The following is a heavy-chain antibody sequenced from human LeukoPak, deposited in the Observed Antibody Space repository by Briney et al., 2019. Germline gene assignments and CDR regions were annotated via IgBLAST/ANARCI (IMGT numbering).Heavy chain of an antibody. J-gene: IGHJ4*02. Sequence: GGSLRLSCAASGFIFSDYSMNWVRQAPGKGLEWVAVISYDGSNKYYADSVKGRFTISRDNSKNTLYLQMNSLRAEDTAVYYCAKAEYSSGWLGDYWGQGTLVTVSS. V-gene: IGHV3-30*18. CDR2: ISYDGSNK. D-gene: IGHD6-19*01. CDR3: AKAEYSSGWLGDY. CDR1: GFIFSDYS.